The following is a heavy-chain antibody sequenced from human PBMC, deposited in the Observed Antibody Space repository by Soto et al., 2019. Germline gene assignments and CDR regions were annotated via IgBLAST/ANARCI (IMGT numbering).Heavy chain of an antibody. Sequence: VGSLRLSCAASGFTFSSYWMHWVRQAPGKGLVWVSRINNDGTTTTYADSVKGRFTISRDDAKNTLYLEMNSLRVEDTAVYYCVRGYSGTYRIDYWGQGTPVTVSS. J-gene: IGHJ4*02. V-gene: IGHV3-74*01. CDR1: GFTFSSYW. CDR3: VRGYSGTYRIDY. CDR2: INNDGTTT. D-gene: IGHD1-26*01.